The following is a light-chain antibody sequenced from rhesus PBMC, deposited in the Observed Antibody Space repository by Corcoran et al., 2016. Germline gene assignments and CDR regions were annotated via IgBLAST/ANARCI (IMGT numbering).Light chain of an antibody. CDR1: RSDIGGYND. Sequence: QSALTQPPSVSKSLGQSVTISCTGTRSDIGGYNDVSWYQQHPGTAPRLLIYDVSKRPSGVSDRFSGSKSGNTASLTISGLQAEDEANYYCCSDRSDSSFIFGVGTRLTVL. CDR3: CSDRSDSSFI. J-gene: IGLJ1*01. V-gene: IGLV2S9*01. CDR2: DVS.